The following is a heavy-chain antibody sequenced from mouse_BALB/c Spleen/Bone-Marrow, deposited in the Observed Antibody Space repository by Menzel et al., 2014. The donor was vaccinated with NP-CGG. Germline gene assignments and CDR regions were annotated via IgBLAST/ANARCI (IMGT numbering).Heavy chain of an antibody. J-gene: IGHJ4*01. CDR3: ARKGAMITHYYAMDY. CDR1: GFTFSSFG. V-gene: IGHV5-17*02. D-gene: IGHD2-4*01. Sequence: DVQLVESGGGLVQPGGSRKLSCAASGFTFSSFGMHWVRQAPEKGLEWVAYISNGSSTIYYADTVKGRFTISRGNPKNTLFLQMTSLRSEDTAMYYCARKGAMITHYYAMDYWGQGTSVTVSS. CDR2: ISNGSSTI.